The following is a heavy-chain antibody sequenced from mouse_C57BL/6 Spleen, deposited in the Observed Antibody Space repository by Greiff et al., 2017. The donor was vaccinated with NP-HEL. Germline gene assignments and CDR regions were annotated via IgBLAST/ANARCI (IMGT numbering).Heavy chain of an antibody. CDR3: ARSPCGGSSPDYYSMDY. D-gene: IGHD1-1*01. V-gene: IGHV1-22*01. J-gene: IGHJ4*01. CDR1: GYTFTDYN. Sequence: EVQLQQSGPELVKPGASVKMSCKASGYTFTDYNMHWVKQSHGKSLEWIGYINPNNGGTSYNQKFKGKATLTVNKSSSTAYMELRSLTSEDSAVYYCARSPCGGSSPDYYSMDYWGQGTSVTVSS. CDR2: INPNNGGT.